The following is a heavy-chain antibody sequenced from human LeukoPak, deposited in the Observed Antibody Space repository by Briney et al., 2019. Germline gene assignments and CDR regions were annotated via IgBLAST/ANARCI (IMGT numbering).Heavy chain of an antibody. CDR3: ARFETVAAKPFEY. J-gene: IGHJ4*02. D-gene: IGHD6-19*01. CDR1: GFTFSDYS. Sequence: GGSLRLSCAASGFTFSDYSMNWVRQAPGMGLEWVSSISSESTYILYADSVKGRFTISRDNAKNSLYLQMDSLRAEDTAVFYCARFETVAAKPFEYWGQGALVTVSS. V-gene: IGHV3-21*01. CDR2: ISSESTYI.